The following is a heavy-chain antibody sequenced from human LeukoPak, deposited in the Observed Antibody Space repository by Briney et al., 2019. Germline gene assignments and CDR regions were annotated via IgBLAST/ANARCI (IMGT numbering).Heavy chain of an antibody. J-gene: IGHJ3*02. CDR1: GFTFSSYG. CDR3: ARDPYYYDSSGNVKQDAFDI. Sequence: GRSLRLSCAASGFTFSSYGMHWVRQAPGKGLEWVAVISYDGSNKYYADSVKGRFTISRDNAKNTLYLQMNSLRAEDTAVYYCARDPYYYDSSGNVKQDAFDIWGQGTMVTVSS. V-gene: IGHV3-30*03. D-gene: IGHD3-22*01. CDR2: ISYDGSNK.